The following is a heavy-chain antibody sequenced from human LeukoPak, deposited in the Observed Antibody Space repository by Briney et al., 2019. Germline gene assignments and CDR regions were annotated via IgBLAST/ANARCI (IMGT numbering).Heavy chain of an antibody. CDR3: AKDWSCDY. V-gene: IGHV3-23*01. CDR1: GFTFSNSA. Sequence: PGGSLRLSCAASGFTFSNSAMTWVRQAPGKGLEWVSAISGSGDKIHYADSVKGRFTISRDNSKNTLYLQMNSLRVEDRDIYYCAKDWSCDYWGQRTLMTVSS. CDR2: ISGSGDKI. J-gene: IGHJ4*02. D-gene: IGHD1-26*01.